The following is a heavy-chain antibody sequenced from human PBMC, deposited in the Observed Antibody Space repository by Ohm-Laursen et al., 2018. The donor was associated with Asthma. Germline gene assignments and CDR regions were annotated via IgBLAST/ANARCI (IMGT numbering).Heavy chain of an antibody. D-gene: IGHD3-10*01. CDR2: IYYSGST. V-gene: IGHV4-59*01. J-gene: IGHJ5*02. CDR1: GGSISSYY. Sequence: GTLSLTCTVSGGSISSYYWSWIRQPPGKGLEWIGYIYYSGSTNYNPSLKSRVTISVDTSKNQFSLKLSSVTAADTAVYYCARAPQYYYGSGTSSWFDPWGQGTLVTVSS. CDR3: ARAPQYYYGSGTSSWFDP.